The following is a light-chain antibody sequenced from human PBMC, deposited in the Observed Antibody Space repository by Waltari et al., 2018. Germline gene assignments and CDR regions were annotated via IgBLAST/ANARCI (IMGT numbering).Light chain of an antibody. CDR3: HQYKAWPYA. CDR1: QSVSIN. Sequence: EIVLTQSPATLSVSPGETATLSCRASQSVSINLAWYQHTPGQAPRLLIYEASTRPTGIPGRFSGSGSGTEFTLAIDNLQSEDFALSYCHQYKAWPYAFGQGTKIEI. V-gene: IGKV3-15*01. J-gene: IGKJ2*01. CDR2: EAS.